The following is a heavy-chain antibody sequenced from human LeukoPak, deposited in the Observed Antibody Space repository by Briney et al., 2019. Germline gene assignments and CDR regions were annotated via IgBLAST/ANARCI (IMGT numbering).Heavy chain of an antibody. J-gene: IGHJ4*02. CDR3: ARRAGAYSHPYDY. V-gene: IGHV3-53*01. Sequence: GGSLRLSCTVSGFTDSSSSMSWVRQAPGKGLEWVSFIFSSTHYSDSVKGRFTISRDNSKNTLYLQMNSLRAEDTAVYYCARRAGAYSHPYDYWGQGTLVTVSS. CDR1: GFTDSSSS. CDR2: IFSST. D-gene: IGHD4/OR15-4a*01.